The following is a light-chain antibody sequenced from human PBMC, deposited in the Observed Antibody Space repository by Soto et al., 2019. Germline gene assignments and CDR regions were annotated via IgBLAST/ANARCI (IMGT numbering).Light chain of an antibody. CDR1: SSDVGAYDF. J-gene: IGLJ2*01. Sequence: QSALTQPASVSGSPGQSITISCTGTSSDVGAYDFVSWYQHSPGKAPQLVTFDVTHRPPGISDRFSGSTSANTASLTISGLQAADEAFYYCSSYTTRSTLVFGGGTKLTVL. V-gene: IGLV2-14*01. CDR2: DVT. CDR3: SSYTTRSTLV.